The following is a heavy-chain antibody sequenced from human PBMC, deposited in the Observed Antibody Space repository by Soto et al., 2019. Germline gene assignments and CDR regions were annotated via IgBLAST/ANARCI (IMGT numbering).Heavy chain of an antibody. J-gene: IGHJ4*02. D-gene: IGHD2-15*01. Sequence: ASVKVSCKASGYTFTSYDINWVRQATGQGLERMGWMNPNSGNTGYAQKFQGRVTMTRNTSISTAYMELSSLRSEDTAVYYCARGLRLGYCSGGSCYSQDWDYWGQGTLVTVSS. V-gene: IGHV1-8*01. CDR3: ARGLRLGYCSGGSCYSQDWDY. CDR2: MNPNSGNT. CDR1: GYTFTSYD.